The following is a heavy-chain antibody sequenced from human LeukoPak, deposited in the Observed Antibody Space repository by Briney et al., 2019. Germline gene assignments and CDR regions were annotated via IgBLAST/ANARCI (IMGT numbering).Heavy chain of an antibody. V-gene: IGHV4-34*01. CDR2: INHSGST. Sequence: PSETLSLTCAVYGGSFSGYYWSWIRQPPGKGLEWIGEINHSGSTNYNPSLKSRVTISVDTSKNQFSLKLSSVTAADTAVYYCARGLVNDVVVGAVTSRWVRTEWFDPWGQGTLVTVSS. CDR3: ARGLVNDVVVGAVTSRWVRTEWFDP. CDR1: GGSFSGYY. D-gene: IGHD2-15*01. J-gene: IGHJ5*02.